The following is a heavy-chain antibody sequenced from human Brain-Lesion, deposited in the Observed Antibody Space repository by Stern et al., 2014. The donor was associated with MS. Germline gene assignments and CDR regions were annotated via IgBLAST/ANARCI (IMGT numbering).Heavy chain of an antibody. J-gene: IGHJ6*02. CDR1: GFTFSSYG. CDR3: AKDKKDSSGWNLYFYGMDV. V-gene: IGHV3-33*06. Sequence: VQLVESGGGVVKPGRSLRLSCAVSGFTFSSYGMYWVRQAPGKGLEWVAGMWFDGTKKNYIESVKGRFTISRDNSKNTLSLQMTSLRAEDTAVYYCAKDKKDSSGWNLYFYGMDVWGQGTTVIVSS. D-gene: IGHD6-19*01. CDR2: MWFDGTKK.